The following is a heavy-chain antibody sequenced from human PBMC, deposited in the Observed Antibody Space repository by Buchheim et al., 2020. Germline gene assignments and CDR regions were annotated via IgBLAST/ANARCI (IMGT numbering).Heavy chain of an antibody. J-gene: IGHJ5*02. Sequence: QLQLQESGSGLVKPSQTLSLTCAVSGGSISSGGYSWSWIRQPPGKGLEWIGYIYHSGSTYYNPSLKSRVTLAVDRSKNQFSLKLSSVTAADTAVYYCARGSFYYYGSGRKQRAWFDPWGQGTL. V-gene: IGHV4-30-2*01. CDR2: IYHSGST. D-gene: IGHD3-10*01. CDR3: ARGSFYYYGSGRKQRAWFDP. CDR1: GGSISSGGYS.